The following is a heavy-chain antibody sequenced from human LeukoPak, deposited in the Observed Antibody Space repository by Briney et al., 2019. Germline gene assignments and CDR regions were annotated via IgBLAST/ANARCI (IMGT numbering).Heavy chain of an antibody. D-gene: IGHD6-19*01. Sequence: GGSLRLSCAASGFTFSSYAMHWVRQAPGKGLEWVAVISYDGSNKYYADSVKGRFTISRDNSKNTLYLQMNSLRAEDTAVYYCARRSSGWLTAYYYYMDVWGKGTTVTISS. CDR3: ARRSSGWLTAYYYYMDV. V-gene: IGHV3-30*04. CDR1: GFTFSSYA. CDR2: ISYDGSNK. J-gene: IGHJ6*03.